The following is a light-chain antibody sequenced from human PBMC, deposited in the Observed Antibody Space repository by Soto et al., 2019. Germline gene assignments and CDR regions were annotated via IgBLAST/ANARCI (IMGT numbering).Light chain of an antibody. CDR1: TSNIGADYY. CDR3: QSYDSSLTGG. J-gene: IGLJ1*01. Sequence: QSVLTQPPSVSGSAGPRRTISCTGSTSNIGADYYVYWYQVLPGTAPKLLIYANSVRPPGVPDRFSGSKSGTSASLAITGLRAEDEADYYCQSYDSSLTGGFGTGTKLTVL. V-gene: IGLV1-40*01. CDR2: ANS.